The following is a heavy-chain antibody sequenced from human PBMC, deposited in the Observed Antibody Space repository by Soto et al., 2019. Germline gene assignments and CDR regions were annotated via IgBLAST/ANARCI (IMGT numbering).Heavy chain of an antibody. CDR1: GDSVSSNSAA. D-gene: IGHD2-15*01. CDR3: AREDCSGGSCYYYGTDV. V-gene: IGHV6-1*01. J-gene: IGHJ6*02. CDR2: TYYRSKWYN. Sequence: SQTLSLTCAISGDSVSSNSAARNWIRQSPSRGLEWLGRTYYRSKWYNDYAVSVKSRITINPDTSKIQFSLQLNSVTPEDTAVYYCAREDCSGGSCYYYGTDVWGQGTTVTVSS.